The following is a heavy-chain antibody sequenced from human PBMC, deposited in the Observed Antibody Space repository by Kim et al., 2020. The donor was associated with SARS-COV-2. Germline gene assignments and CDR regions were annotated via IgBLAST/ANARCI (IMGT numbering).Heavy chain of an antibody. D-gene: IGHD3-22*01. J-gene: IGHJ5*02. CDR2: FDPEDGET. CDR3: ATTPPYYYDSSSYYSGWFDP. V-gene: IGHV1-24*01. CDR1: GYTLTELS. Sequence: ASVKVSCKVSGYTLTELSMHWVRQAPGKGLEWMGGFDPEDGETIYAQKFQGRVTMTEDTSTDTAYMELSSLRSEDTAVYYCATTPPYYYDSSSYYSGWFDPWGQGTLVTVSS.